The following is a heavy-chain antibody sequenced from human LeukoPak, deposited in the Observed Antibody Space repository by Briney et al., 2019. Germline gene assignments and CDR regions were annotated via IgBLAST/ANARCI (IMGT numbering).Heavy chain of an antibody. Sequence: PGGSLRLSCATSGFTFSSYWMSWVREAPGKALEWVGNIKGDGSEKYYVDSVKGRFTISRDNAKNSLYLQMNSLRAEDTAVYYCARDFRFLEDYWGQGTLVTVSS. CDR3: ARDFRFLEDY. D-gene: IGHD3-3*01. J-gene: IGHJ4*02. CDR2: IKGDGSEK. CDR1: GFTFSSYW. V-gene: IGHV3-7*01.